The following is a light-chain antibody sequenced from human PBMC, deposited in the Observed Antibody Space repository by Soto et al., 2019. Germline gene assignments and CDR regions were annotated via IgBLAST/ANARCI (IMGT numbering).Light chain of an antibody. CDR3: CSYVRSAPVI. CDR1: SSDVGSSNL. V-gene: IGLV2-23*02. J-gene: IGLJ2*01. Sequence: QSALTQPASVSGSLGQSITISCTGTSSDVGSSNLVSWYQHHPGKAPKLLIYEVYDRPAGVSNRFSGSKSGTTASLTISWLEAEDEADYYCCSYVRSAPVIFGGGTKLTVL. CDR2: EVY.